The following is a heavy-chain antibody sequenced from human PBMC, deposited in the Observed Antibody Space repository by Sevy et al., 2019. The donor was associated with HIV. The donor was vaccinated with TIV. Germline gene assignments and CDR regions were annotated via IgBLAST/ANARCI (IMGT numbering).Heavy chain of an antibody. Sequence: GGSLRLSCTASGFTFGEYSMSWFRQAPGKGLEWVSFIRSEVYGGTTEYAASVKGRFTISRDDSKSIAYLQMSSLKTEDTAVYYCTRGPRVYADYGVDYWGQGTLVTVSS. CDR1: GFTFGEYS. CDR2: IRSEVYGGTT. D-gene: IGHD4-17*01. J-gene: IGHJ4*02. V-gene: IGHV3-49*03. CDR3: TRGPRVYADYGVDY.